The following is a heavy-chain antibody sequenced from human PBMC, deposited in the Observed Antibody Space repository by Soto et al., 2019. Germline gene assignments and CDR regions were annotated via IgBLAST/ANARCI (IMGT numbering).Heavy chain of an antibody. CDR2: IYSGGST. V-gene: IGHV3-53*01. D-gene: IGHD6-6*01. CDR3: ARAADSSSDYYYYYGMDV. CDR1: GFTVSSNY. J-gene: IGHJ6*02. Sequence: GGSLRFSCAASGFTVSSNYMSWVRQAPGKGLEWVSVIYSGGSTYYADSVKGRFTISRDNSKNTLYLQMNSLRAEDTAVYYCARAADSSSDYYYYYGMDVWGQGTTVTVSS.